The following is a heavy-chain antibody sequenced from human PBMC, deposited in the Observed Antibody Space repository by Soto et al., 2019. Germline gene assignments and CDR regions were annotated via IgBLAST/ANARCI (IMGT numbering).Heavy chain of an antibody. D-gene: IGHD2-15*01. V-gene: IGHV4-59*01. CDR1: GGSISSYY. Sequence: SETLSLTCTVSGGSISSYYWSWIRQPPGKGLEWIGYIYYSGSTNYNPSLKSRVTISVDTSKNQFSLKLSSVTAADTAVYYCASILDCSGGSCYSSWFDPWGQGTLVTVSS. CDR2: IYYSGST. J-gene: IGHJ5*02. CDR3: ASILDCSGGSCYSSWFDP.